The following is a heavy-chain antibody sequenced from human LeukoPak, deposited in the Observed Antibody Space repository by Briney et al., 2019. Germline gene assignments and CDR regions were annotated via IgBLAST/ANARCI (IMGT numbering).Heavy chain of an antibody. CDR3: ARHYVLGSSRAFDI. J-gene: IGHJ3*02. Sequence: SETLSLTCTVSGGSISSSSYYWGWIRQPPGKGLEWIGSIYYSGSTYYNPSFKSRVTISVDTSKNQFSLKLSSVTAADTAVYYCARHYVLGSSRAFDIWGQGTMVTVSS. V-gene: IGHV4-39*01. CDR2: IYYSGST. D-gene: IGHD2-15*01. CDR1: GGSISSSSYY.